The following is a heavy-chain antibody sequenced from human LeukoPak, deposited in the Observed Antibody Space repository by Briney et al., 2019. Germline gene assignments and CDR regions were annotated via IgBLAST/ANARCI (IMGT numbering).Heavy chain of an antibody. CDR3: AKGVVVVPGANKHLGYFDY. V-gene: IGHV3-23*01. CDR2: FSGSGGST. Sequence: GSLRLSCAASGFTFSSYAMSWVRQAPGKGLEWVSAFSGSGGSTYYADSVKGRFTISRDNSKNTLYLQMNSLRAEDTAVYYCAKGVVVVPGANKHLGYFDYWGQGTLVTVSS. D-gene: IGHD2-2*01. CDR1: GFTFSSYA. J-gene: IGHJ4*02.